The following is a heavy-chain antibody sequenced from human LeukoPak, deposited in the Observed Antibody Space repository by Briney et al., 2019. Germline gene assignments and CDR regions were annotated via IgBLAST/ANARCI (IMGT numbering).Heavy chain of an antibody. V-gene: IGHV3-66*02. Sequence: PGGSLRLSCAASGFTVSSNYMSCVRQAPGKGLEGVAVIYSGGSTYYADSVKGRFTISRDNSKNTLYLQMNSLRAEDTAVYYCARGPLGHYYDSSGYCDWGQGTLVTVYS. D-gene: IGHD3-22*01. J-gene: IGHJ4*02. CDR1: GFTVSSNY. CDR2: IYSGGST. CDR3: ARGPLGHYYDSSGYCD.